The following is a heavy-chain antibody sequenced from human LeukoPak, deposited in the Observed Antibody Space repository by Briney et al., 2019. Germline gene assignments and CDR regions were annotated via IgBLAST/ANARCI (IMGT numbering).Heavy chain of an antibody. V-gene: IGHV1-24*01. J-gene: IGHJ4*02. Sequence: ASVKVSCKVSGYALTELSMHWVRQAPGKGLEWMGGFDPEDGETIYAQKFQGRVTMTEDTSTDTAYMELSRLRSDDMAVYYCARAPGIVGATTLGELDYWGQGTLVTVSS. D-gene: IGHD1-26*01. CDR3: ARAPGIVGATTLGELDY. CDR2: FDPEDGET. CDR1: GYALTELS.